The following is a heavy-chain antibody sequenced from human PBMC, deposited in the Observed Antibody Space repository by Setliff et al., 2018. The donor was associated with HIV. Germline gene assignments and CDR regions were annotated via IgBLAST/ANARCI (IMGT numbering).Heavy chain of an antibody. CDR3: ARGRGSSSSWPIDD. CDR1: GGSISTSNW. V-gene: IGHV4-31*03. Sequence: PSETLSLTCTVSGGSISTSNWWGWIRQHPGKGLEWIGYIYNTGSTYHSPSLESRVTISIDTSKNQFSLKLSSVTAADTAVYFCARGRGSSSSWPIDDWGQGTLVTVSS. D-gene: IGHD6-13*01. J-gene: IGHJ4*02. CDR2: IYNTGST.